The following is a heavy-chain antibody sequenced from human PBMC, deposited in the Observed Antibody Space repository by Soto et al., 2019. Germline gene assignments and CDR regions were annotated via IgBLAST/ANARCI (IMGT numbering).Heavy chain of an antibody. V-gene: IGHV2-26*01. CDR3: ARIPLIVVVTATHNNYYYYGMDV. D-gene: IGHD2-21*02. CDR1: GFSLSNARMG. CDR2: IFSNDEK. Sequence: QVTLKESGPVLVKPTETLTLTCTVSGFSLSNARMGVSWIRQPPGKALEWLAHIFSNDEKSYSTSLKSRLTISKDTSKSQLVLTMTNMDPVDTATYYCARIPLIVVVTATHNNYYYYGMDVWGQGTTVTVSS. J-gene: IGHJ6*02.